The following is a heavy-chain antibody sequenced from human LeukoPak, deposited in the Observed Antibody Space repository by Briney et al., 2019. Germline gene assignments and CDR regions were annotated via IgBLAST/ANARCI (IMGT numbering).Heavy chain of an antibody. Sequence: SETLSLTCSVSDGSINSYYWNWIRRPPGKGLEWIGYIYYNGNTNYSPSLKSRVTMSVDTSKNLFSLKVSSVTAANTAVYYCARGRSNYYGMDVWGQGTTVTVSS. J-gene: IGHJ6*02. CDR2: IYYNGNT. D-gene: IGHD1-26*01. V-gene: IGHV4-59*01. CDR1: DGSINSYY. CDR3: ARGRSNYYGMDV.